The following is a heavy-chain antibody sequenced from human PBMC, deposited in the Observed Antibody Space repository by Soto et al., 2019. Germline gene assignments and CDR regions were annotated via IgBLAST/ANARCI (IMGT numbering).Heavy chain of an antibody. Sequence: QVQLMESGGGVVQPGRSLRLSCAASGFIFSDFAIHWVRRAPGKGLEWVSLISDDGNHRPYADSVKGRFTISRDNSKNTVYLQMDSLTPEDTAVYYCARDPGLAMIVRRGFDLWGQGTMVTVSS. V-gene: IGHV3-30*04. CDR3: ARDPGLAMIVRRGFDL. J-gene: IGHJ3*01. CDR1: GFIFSDFA. D-gene: IGHD3-22*01. CDR2: ISDDGNHR.